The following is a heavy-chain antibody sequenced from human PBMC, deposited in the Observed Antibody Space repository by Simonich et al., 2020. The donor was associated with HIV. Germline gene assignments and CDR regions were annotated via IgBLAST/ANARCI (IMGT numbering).Heavy chain of an antibody. CDR2: INHSEST. V-gene: IGHV4-34*01. Sequence: QVQLQQWGAGLLKPSETLSLTCAVYGGSFSGYYWSWNRQPPGKGLEWIGEINHSESTNYNPALKSRVTISVDTAKNQFSLKLSSVTAADTAVYYCARGFYQRLYYFDYWGQGTLVTVSS. CDR3: ARGFYQRLYYFDY. CDR1: GGSFSGYY. D-gene: IGHD2-2*01. J-gene: IGHJ4*02.